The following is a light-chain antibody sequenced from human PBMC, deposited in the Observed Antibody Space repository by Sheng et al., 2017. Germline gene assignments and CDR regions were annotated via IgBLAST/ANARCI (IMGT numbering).Light chain of an antibody. Sequence: SSEVTQDPVVSVALGQRVRITCQGDSLRKXSAAWYQQKPGQAPVLVVYGDNNRPSGIPDRFSASRSGNTASLTITGAQAEDEADYYCNSRDNNGNRSGNFGGGPKADRP. CDR1: SLRKXS. V-gene: IGLV3-19*01. CDR2: GDN. CDR3: NSRDNNGNRSGN. J-gene: IGLJ2*01.